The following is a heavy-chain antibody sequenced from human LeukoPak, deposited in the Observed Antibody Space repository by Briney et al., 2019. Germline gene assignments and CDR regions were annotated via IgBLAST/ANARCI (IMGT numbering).Heavy chain of an antibody. CDR3: ARDIGGYYDSSVEGENFDY. CDR1: GLTFSSYG. D-gene: IGHD3-22*01. Sequence: GRSLRLSCAASGLTFSSYGMHRVRQAPGKGLEWVAVIWYDGSNKYYADSVKGRFTISRDNSKNTLYLQMNSLRAEDTAVYYCARDIGGYYDSSVEGENFDYWGQGTLVTVSS. CDR2: IWYDGSNK. V-gene: IGHV3-33*01. J-gene: IGHJ4*02.